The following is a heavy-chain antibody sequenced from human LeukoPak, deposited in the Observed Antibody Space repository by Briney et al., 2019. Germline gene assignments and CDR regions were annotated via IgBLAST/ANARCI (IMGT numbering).Heavy chain of an antibody. CDR1: GASISSNAYS. CDR3: ARDRGDGYPAGYFDY. V-gene: IGHV4-30-2*01. D-gene: IGHD5-24*01. CDR2: IYRSGST. J-gene: IGHJ4*02. Sequence: SETLSLTCAVSGASISSNAYSWRWIRQPPGKGLEWIGYIYRSGSTYYNPSLKSRVTISVDRSKNQFSLKLSSVTAADTAVYYCARDRGDGYPAGYFDYWGQGTLVTVSS.